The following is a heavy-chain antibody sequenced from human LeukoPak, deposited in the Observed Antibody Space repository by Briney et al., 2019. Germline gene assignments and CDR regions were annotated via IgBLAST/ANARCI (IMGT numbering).Heavy chain of an antibody. D-gene: IGHD3-3*01. Sequence: PGGSLRLSCAASGFTFSSYSMNWVRQAPGKGLEWVSSISSSSSYIYYADSVKGRFTISRDNAKSSLYLQMNSLRAEDTAVYYCARDFWSGYYMWDYYYYYMDVWGKGTTVTVSS. J-gene: IGHJ6*03. CDR2: ISSSSSYI. CDR1: GFTFSSYS. CDR3: ARDFWSGYYMWDYYYYYMDV. V-gene: IGHV3-21*01.